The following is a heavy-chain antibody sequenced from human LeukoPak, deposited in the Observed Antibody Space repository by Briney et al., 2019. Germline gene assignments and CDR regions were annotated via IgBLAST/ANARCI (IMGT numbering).Heavy chain of an antibody. CDR2: ISYSGST. V-gene: IGHV4-59*01. CDR1: GGSISSYY. J-gene: IGHJ4*02. D-gene: IGHD3-16*02. Sequence: SETLSLTCTASGGSISSYYWSWIRQPPGKGLEWIGYISYSGSTNYNPSLKSRVTISVDTSKNQFSLKLSSVSAADTAVYYCARYIWGSYPTFEDYWGQGTLVTVSS. CDR3: ARYIWGSYPTFEDY.